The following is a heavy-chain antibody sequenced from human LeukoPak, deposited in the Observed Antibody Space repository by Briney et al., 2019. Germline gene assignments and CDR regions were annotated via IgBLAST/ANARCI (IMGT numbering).Heavy chain of an antibody. V-gene: IGHV4-31*03. D-gene: IGHD3-3*01. CDR1: GGSISSGGYY. CDR2: IYYSGST. J-gene: IGHJ6*02. CDR3: ARDHRSGYYYYGMDV. Sequence: SETLSLTCTVPGGSISSGGYYWSWIRQHPGKGLEWIGYIYYSGSTYYNPSLKSRVTISVDTSKNQFSLKLSSVTAADTAVYYRARDHRSGYYYYGMDVWGQGTTVTVSS.